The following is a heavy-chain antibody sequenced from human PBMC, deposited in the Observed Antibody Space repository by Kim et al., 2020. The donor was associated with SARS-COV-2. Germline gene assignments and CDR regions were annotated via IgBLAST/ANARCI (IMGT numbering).Heavy chain of an antibody. CDR3: ARDLLYYDILTGYYRGEDIDY. V-gene: IGHV7-4-1*02. J-gene: IGHJ4*02. Sequence: ASVKVSCKASGYTFTSYAMNWVRQAPGQGLEWMGWINTNTGNPTYAQGFTGRFVFSLDTSVSTAYLQISSLKAEDTAVYYCARDLLYYDILTGYYRGEDIDYWGQGTLVTVSS. CDR1: GYTFTSYA. CDR2: INTNTGNP. D-gene: IGHD3-9*01.